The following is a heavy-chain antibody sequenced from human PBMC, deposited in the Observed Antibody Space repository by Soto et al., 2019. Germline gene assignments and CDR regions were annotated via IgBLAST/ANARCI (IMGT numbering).Heavy chain of an antibody. V-gene: IGHV3-33*01. CDR2: IWYDGSNK. CDR3: ARVAGTGVFYYYGMDV. J-gene: IGHJ6*02. CDR1: GFTFSSYG. D-gene: IGHD3-10*01. Sequence: PGGSLRLSCAASGFTFSSYGMHWVRQAPGKGLEWVAVIWYDGSNKYYADSVKGRFTISRDNSKNTLYLQMNSLRAEDTAVYYCARVAGTGVFYYYGMDVWGQGTTVTVSS.